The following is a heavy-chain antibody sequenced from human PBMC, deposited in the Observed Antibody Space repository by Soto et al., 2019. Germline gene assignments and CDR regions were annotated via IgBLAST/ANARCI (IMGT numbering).Heavy chain of an antibody. V-gene: IGHV1-58*01. CDR1: GFTFISSA. Sequence: RASVKVSCKASGFTFISSAVQWVRQARRQRLEWIGWIVVGSGNTNYAQKFQERVTITWDMSTNTAYMELSSLRFEDTAVYYCATLMVRGLKPTDYWGQGTLVTVSS. CDR3: ATLMVRGLKPTDY. J-gene: IGHJ4*02. CDR2: IVVGSGNT. D-gene: IGHD3-10*01.